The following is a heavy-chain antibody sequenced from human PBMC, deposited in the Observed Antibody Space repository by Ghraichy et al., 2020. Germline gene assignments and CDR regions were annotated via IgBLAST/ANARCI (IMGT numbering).Heavy chain of an antibody. CDR1: GFTFGDYT. V-gene: IGHV3-49*03. Sequence: GGSLRLSCTASGFTFGDYTMNWFRQAPGKGLEWVGFIRSKAYGGTTEYAASVNGRFTISRDDSKSIAYLQMNSLKTEDTAVYYCTRGSRGSYSEPRFDYWGQGTLVTVSS. CDR3: TRGSRGSYSEPRFDY. J-gene: IGHJ4*02. CDR2: IRSKAYGGTT. D-gene: IGHD1-26*01.